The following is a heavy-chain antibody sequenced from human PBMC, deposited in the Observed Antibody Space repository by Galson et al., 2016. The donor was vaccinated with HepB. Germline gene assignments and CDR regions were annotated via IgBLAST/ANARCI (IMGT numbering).Heavy chain of an antibody. Sequence: SLRLSCAGSGFIFSNYGMHWVRQAPGKGLEWVAADSMDGRRKFYADSVKGRFTISRDNSNNMLFLQMSSLRTDDTAIYYCAKRHEYCPAVGCSVDYWGQGTLVSVSS. D-gene: IGHD2/OR15-2a*01. V-gene: IGHV3-30*18. CDR3: AKRHEYCPAVGCSVDY. J-gene: IGHJ4*02. CDR1: GFIFSNYG. CDR2: DSMDGRRK.